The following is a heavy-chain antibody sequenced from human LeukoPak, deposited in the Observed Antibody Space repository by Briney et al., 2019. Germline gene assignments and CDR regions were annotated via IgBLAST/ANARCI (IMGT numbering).Heavy chain of an antibody. D-gene: IGHD3-16*01. V-gene: IGHV3-23*01. Sequence: GGSLRLSCAASGFTFSGYAMNWVRQAPGKGLEWVSLIFASGSTTKYADSVKGRFTISRDNSKNTLYLQMNSLRAEDTAVYYCARDDYSFDYWGQGTLVTVSS. CDR2: IFASGSTT. CDR3: ARDDYSFDY. CDR1: GFTFSGYA. J-gene: IGHJ4*02.